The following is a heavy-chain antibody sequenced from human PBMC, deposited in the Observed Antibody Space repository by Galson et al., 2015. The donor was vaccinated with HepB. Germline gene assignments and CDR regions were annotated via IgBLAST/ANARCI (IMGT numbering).Heavy chain of an antibody. CDR3: AKGGFGSYFDC. V-gene: IGHV3-23*01. J-gene: IGHJ4*02. D-gene: IGHD3-16*01. CDR2: ISGSGGST. Sequence: SLRLSCAASGFTFNNYAMTWVRRAPGRGLEWVSSISGSGGSTYYQDSVKGRFSISRDNSKNTLNLQMNSLRAEDTAVYYCAKGGFGSYFDCWGQGTLVTVSS. CDR1: GFTFNNYA.